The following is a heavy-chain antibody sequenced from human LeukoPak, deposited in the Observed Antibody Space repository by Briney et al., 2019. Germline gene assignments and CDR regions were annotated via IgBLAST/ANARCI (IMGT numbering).Heavy chain of an antibody. V-gene: IGHV1-3*01. CDR2: INAGNGNT. CDR1: GYTFTSYA. CDR3: ARRSYTDIVVVPAAMDEDWFDP. Sequence: ASVKVSCKASGYTFTSYAMHWVRQAPGQRLKWMGWINAGNGNTKYSQKFQGRVTITRDTSASTAYMELSSLRSEDTAVYYCARRSYTDIVVVPAAMDEDWFDPWGQGTLVTVSS. D-gene: IGHD2-2*01. J-gene: IGHJ5*02.